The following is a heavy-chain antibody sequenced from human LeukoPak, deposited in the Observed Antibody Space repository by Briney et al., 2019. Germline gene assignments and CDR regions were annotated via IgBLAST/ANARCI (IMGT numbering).Heavy chain of an antibody. CDR1: GFTFSSYW. D-gene: IGHD5-24*01. J-gene: IGHJ6*03. CDR3: AIERPRWSQNYYYYMDV. V-gene: IGHV3-7*01. CDR2: IKQDGSEK. Sequence: TGGSLRLSCAASGFTFSSYWMTWVRQAPGKGLEWVANIKQDGSEKYYVDSVKGRFTISRDNAKNSLYMQVNSLRVEDTAVYYCAIERPRWSQNYYYYMDVWGKGTTVTVSS.